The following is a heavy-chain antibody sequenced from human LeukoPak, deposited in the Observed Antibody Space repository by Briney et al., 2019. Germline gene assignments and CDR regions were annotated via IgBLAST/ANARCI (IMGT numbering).Heavy chain of an antibody. D-gene: IGHD6-6*01. CDR1: GYTFTDYG. CDR3: ARDLNPPIIPRPDRWFDP. J-gene: IGHJ5*02. CDR2: ISGYNGNT. V-gene: IGHV1-18*01. Sequence: GASVKVSCKASGYTFTDYGITWVRQAPGQGLEWMGWISGYNGNTKYAQKFQGRVTMTTDTSTSTAYMELRSLRSDDTAVYYCARDLNPPIIPRPDRWFDPWGQGTLVTVSS.